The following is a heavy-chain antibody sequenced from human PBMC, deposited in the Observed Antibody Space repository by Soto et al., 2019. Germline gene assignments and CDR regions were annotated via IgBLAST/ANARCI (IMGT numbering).Heavy chain of an antibody. D-gene: IGHD3-10*01. CDR3: AAPRITMVRGVIISPDYYYYGMDV. CDR1: GFTFTSSA. J-gene: IGHJ6*02. V-gene: IGHV1-58*01. Sequence: ASVKVSCKASGFTFTSSAVQWVRQARGQRLEWIGWIVVGSGNTNYAQKFQERVTITRDMSTSAAYMELSSLRSEDTAVYYCAAPRITMVRGVIISPDYYYYGMDVWGQGTTVTVSS. CDR2: IVVGSGNT.